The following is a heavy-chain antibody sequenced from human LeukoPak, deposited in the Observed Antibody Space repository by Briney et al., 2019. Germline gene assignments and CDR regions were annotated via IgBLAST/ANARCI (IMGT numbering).Heavy chain of an antibody. Sequence: GSSVKFSCKASGGTFSSYTISWVRQAPGQGLEWMGGIIPIFGTTNYAQKFQGRVTFTADESTSTVYMELSSLRSEDTAVYYCARDGVNNWNDGPRRVYYYYYMDVWGKGTTVTVSS. J-gene: IGHJ6*03. CDR1: GGTFSSYT. V-gene: IGHV1-69*01. CDR2: IIPIFGTT. CDR3: ARDGVNNWNDGPRRVYYYYYMDV. D-gene: IGHD1-1*01.